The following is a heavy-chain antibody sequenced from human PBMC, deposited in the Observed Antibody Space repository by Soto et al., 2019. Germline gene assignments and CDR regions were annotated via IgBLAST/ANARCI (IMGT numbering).Heavy chain of an antibody. V-gene: IGHV3-33*01. CDR1: GFTFSSYG. Sequence: QVQLVESGGGVVQPGRSLRLSCAASGFTFSSYGMHWVRQAPGKGLEWVAVIWYDGSNKYYADSVKGRFTISRDNSNNTLYLHMNSLRAEDTAVYYCARDQSSGWAIDYWGQGTLVTVSS. J-gene: IGHJ4*02. CDR2: IWYDGSNK. D-gene: IGHD6-19*01. CDR3: ARDQSSGWAIDY.